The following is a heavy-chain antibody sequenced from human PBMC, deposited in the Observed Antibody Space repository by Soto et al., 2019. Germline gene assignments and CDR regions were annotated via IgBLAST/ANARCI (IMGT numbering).Heavy chain of an antibody. V-gene: IGHV4-59*08. D-gene: IGHD2-2*01. CDR3: ARQLRYYSSTSCPFYY. Sequence: SETLSLTCTVSGVSSSSYYWSWVLQPPGKGLEWSGDIYDSGSTNYNPSLKGRVTISVDTSKNQFSLRVGSVTAAHTAVYYCARQLRYYSSTSCPFYYCGQGTLVPVSS. J-gene: IGHJ4*02. CDR2: IYDSGST. CDR1: GVSSSSYY.